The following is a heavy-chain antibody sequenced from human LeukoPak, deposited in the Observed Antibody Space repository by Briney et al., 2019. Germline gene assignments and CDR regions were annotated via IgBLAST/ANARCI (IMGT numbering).Heavy chain of an antibody. Sequence: SETLSLTCAVSGGSLSGYYWSWIRQSPGKGLEWMGDIHHDGRTKYKSSFKSRVTIFLDSSKNEVSLRLSPVTPADTALYFCARDPVPRDYGDTVNAYDLWGQGTMVTVAP. CDR2: IHHDGRT. J-gene: IGHJ3*01. CDR1: GGSLSGYY. V-gene: IGHV4-34*01. CDR3: ARDPVPRDYGDTVNAYDL. D-gene: IGHD4-17*01.